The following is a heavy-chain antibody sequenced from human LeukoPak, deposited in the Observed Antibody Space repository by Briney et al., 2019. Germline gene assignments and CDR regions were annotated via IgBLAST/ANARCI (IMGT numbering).Heavy chain of an antibody. V-gene: IGHV1-46*01. J-gene: IGHJ4*02. CDR1: GYTFTSYY. D-gene: IGHD6-19*01. CDR3: ARALGSGGWFGFFNY. Sequence: ASVKVSCKASGYTFTSYYMHWVRQAPGQGLEWMGIINPSGGSTSYAQKFQGRVTMTRDTSTSTVYMELSSLRSEDTAVYYCARALGSGGWFGFFNYWGQGTLVTVSS. CDR2: INPSGGST.